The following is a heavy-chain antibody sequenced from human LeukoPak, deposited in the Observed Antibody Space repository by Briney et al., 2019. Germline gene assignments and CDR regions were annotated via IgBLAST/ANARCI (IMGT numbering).Heavy chain of an antibody. D-gene: IGHD1-26*01. CDR1: GGSISSGSYY. CDR3: ARDDRVGATRRHAFDI. J-gene: IGHJ3*02. CDR2: IYYSGST. V-gene: IGHV4-61*01. Sequence: SETLSLTCTVSGGSISSGSYYWSWIRQPPGKGLEWIGYIYYSGSTNYNPSLKSRVTISVDTSKNQFSLKLSSVTAADTAVYYCARDDRVGATRRHAFDIWGQGTMVTVSS.